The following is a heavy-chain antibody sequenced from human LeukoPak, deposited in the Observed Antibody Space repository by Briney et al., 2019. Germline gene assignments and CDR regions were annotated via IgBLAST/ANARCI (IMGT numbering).Heavy chain of an antibody. CDR3: ARDVVGATGYFEH. CDR1: GSTFSSYV. J-gene: IGHJ4*02. V-gene: IGHV3-33*01. CDR2: IWSDGGNT. D-gene: IGHD1-26*01. Sequence: PGRSLRLSCAASGSTFSSYVMHWVRQAPGKGLEWVAAIWSDGGNTYYADSVKGRFTISRDNSKNTLHLQMSSLRAEDTAVYFCARDVVGATGYFEHWGQGTLATVSS.